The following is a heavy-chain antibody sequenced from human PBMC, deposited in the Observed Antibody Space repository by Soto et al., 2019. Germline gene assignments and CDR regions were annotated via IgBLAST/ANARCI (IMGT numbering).Heavy chain of an antibody. CDR3: AFNSGSGSYYFDY. V-gene: IGHV3-23*01. CDR1: GFTFSSYA. Sequence: EVQLLESGGGLVQPGGSLRLSCAASGFTFSSYAMWWVRQAPGKGLECVSAISGGGETTYYADSVKGRFTISRDNSKNPLYLQMNRLRAEDTAVYYCAFNSGSGSYYFDYWGQGTLVTVSS. D-gene: IGHD3-10*01. J-gene: IGHJ4*02. CDR2: ISGGGETT.